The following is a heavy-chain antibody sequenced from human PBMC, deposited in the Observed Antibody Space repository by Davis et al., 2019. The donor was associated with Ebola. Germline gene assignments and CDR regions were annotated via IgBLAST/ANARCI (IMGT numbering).Heavy chain of an antibody. V-gene: IGHV1-69*06. CDR3: ARDRVVTTVTTPTNWFDP. D-gene: IGHD4-17*01. CDR1: GYTFTGYY. J-gene: IGHJ5*02. CDR2: IIPIFGTA. Sequence: SVKVSCKASGYTFTGYYMHWVRQAPGQGLEWMGGIIPIFGTANYAQKFQGRVTITADTSTSTAYMELRSLRSDDTAVYYCARDRVVTTVTTPTNWFDPWGQGTLVTVSS.